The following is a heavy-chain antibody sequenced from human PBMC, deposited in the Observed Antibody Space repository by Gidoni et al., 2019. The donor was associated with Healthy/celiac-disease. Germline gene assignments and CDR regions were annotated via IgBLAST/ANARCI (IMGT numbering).Heavy chain of an antibody. D-gene: IGHD2-15*01. CDR2: ISSSSSTI. CDR1: GFTFRSYS. Sequence: LRLSCAASGFTFRSYSMNWVRQAPGKGLEWVSYISSSSSTIYYADSVKGRFTISRDNAKNSLYLQMNSLRAEDTAVYYCARELLGYGMDVWGQGTTVTVSS. J-gene: IGHJ6*02. CDR3: ARELLGYGMDV. V-gene: IGHV3-48*01.